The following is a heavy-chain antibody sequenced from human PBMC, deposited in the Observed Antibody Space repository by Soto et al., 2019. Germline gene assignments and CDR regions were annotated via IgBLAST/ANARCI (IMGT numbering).Heavy chain of an antibody. CDR3: AKATTNGGWFNPFDS. D-gene: IGHD6-19*01. CDR2: LSGSGTST. J-gene: IGHJ4*02. CDR1: GFSFVNYA. V-gene: IGHV3-23*01. Sequence: EVQLLESGGGLVQPGGSLRLSCAASGFSFVNYAMNWVRQAPGKGLEWVSGLSGSGTSTYYADSVKGRFTISRDTSRDTLFLQMNSLTGAAPAVYYCAKATTNGGWFNPFDSWGQGALVTVSS.